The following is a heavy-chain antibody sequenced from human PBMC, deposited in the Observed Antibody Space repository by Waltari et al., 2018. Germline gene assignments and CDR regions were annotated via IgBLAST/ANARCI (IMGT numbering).Heavy chain of an antibody. V-gene: IGHV4-39*07. CDR2: IYDSGTT. Sequence: QLQLQESGPGLVKPSETLSLTCTVSGGSISSSTYYWSWIRQTPGKGLECIGSIYDSGTTYHNPSLKSRITISIDTSQNQFSLKLYSVTAADTAVYYCARLPLNYAVDVWGQGTTVTVSS. CDR1: GGSISSSTYY. CDR3: ARLPLNYAVDV. J-gene: IGHJ6*02. D-gene: IGHD3-9*01.